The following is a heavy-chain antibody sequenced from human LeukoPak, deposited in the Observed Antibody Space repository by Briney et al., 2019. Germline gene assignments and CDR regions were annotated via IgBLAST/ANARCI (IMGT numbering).Heavy chain of an antibody. CDR1: GFNFSTYW. V-gene: IGHV3-74*01. J-gene: IGHJ4*02. CDR3: ARGTAATAGIDY. Sequence: GGSLRLSCAVSGFNFSTYWIHWVRQAPGKGLVWVSLINTDGSATTYGDSVKGRFTVSRDNDKNSLFLEMNSLRVEDTAVYYCARGTAATAGIDYWGQGTLVTVSS. D-gene: IGHD6-13*01. CDR2: INTDGSAT.